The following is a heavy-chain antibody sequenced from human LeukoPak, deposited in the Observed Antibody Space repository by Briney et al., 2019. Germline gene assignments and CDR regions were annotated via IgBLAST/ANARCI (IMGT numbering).Heavy chain of an antibody. D-gene: IGHD3-22*01. CDR1: GFTFSDYG. CDR3: AKDTGYYYDSSNYWV. V-gene: IGHV3-30*02. CDR2: IRFDGSIT. J-gene: IGHJ4*02. Sequence: GGSLRLSCAASGFTFSDYGMVWVRVRQAPGKGLEWMAFIRFDGSITYYADSVRDRFTISRDNSKNTLYLHMNSLRAEDTALYYCAKDTGYYYDSSNYWVWGQGTLVTVSS.